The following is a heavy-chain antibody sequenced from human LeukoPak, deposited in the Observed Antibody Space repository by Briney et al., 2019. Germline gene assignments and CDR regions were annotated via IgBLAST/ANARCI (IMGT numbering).Heavy chain of an antibody. CDR1: GFTFSSYS. J-gene: IGHJ4*02. D-gene: IGHD6-13*01. CDR2: ISSSSSYI. CDR3: AGGGGDSWHTIDY. Sequence: PGGSLRLSCAASGFTFSSYSMNWVRQAPGKGLEWVSSISSSSSYIYYADSVKGRFTISRDNAKNSLYLQMNSLRAEDTAVYYCAGGGGDSWHTIDYWGQGTLVTVSS. V-gene: IGHV3-21*01.